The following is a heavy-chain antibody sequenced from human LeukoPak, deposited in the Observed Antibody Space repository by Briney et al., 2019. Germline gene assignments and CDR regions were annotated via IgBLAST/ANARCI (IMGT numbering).Heavy chain of an antibody. CDR3: ARDFHSGGTDRPTFDY. J-gene: IGHJ4*02. Sequence: GGSLRLSCAASGFTFSSYGMHWVRQAPGKGLEWVSYISSFSGTINYADSVKGRFTISRDNSKNTLYLQMSSLRTEDTSLYYCARDFHSGGTDRPTFDYWGQGTLVTVSS. D-gene: IGHD2-15*01. V-gene: IGHV3-48*01. CDR1: GFTFSSYG. CDR2: ISSFSGTI.